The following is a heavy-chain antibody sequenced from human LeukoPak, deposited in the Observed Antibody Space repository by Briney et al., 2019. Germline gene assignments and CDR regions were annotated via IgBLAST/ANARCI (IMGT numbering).Heavy chain of an antibody. CDR2: FDPEDGET. J-gene: IGHJ4*02. D-gene: IGHD3-22*01. V-gene: IGHV1-24*01. CDR1: AYTLTELS. CDR3: ATANSLYSYYYDSSGYYGLDY. Sequence: SVKVSCKVSAYTLTELSMHWVRQAPGKGLEWMGGFDPEDGETIYAQKFQGRVTMTEDTSTDTAYMELSSLRSEDTAVYYCATANSLYSYYYDSSGYYGLDYWGQGTLVTVSS.